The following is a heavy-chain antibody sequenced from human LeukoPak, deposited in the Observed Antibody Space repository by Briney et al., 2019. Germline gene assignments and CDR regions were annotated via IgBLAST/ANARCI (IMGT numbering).Heavy chain of an antibody. CDR3: ARGLPGHTSALGY. CDR2: IKQDGSEK. V-gene: IGHV3-7*01. J-gene: IGHJ4*02. Sequence: GGSLRLSCAASGFTFSSYWMSWVRQAPGKGLEWVANIKQDGSEKYYVDSVKGRFTISRDNAKNSLYLQMNSLRAEDTAVYYCARGLPGHTSALGYWGQGTLVTVSS. CDR1: GFTFSSYW. D-gene: IGHD6-25*01.